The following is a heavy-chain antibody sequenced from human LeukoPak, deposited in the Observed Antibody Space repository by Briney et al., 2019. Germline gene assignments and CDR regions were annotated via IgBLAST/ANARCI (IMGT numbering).Heavy chain of an antibody. J-gene: IGHJ4*02. CDR2: ISSSGGSS. CDR3: AAGTAADF. CDR1: GFTFSSYA. V-gene: IGHV3-23*01. D-gene: IGHD6-13*01. Sequence: GGLRLSCAASGFTFSSYAMSWVRQAPGKGLEWVSPISSSGGSSFYADSVKGRFTISRDNSKNTLYLQMNSLRAEDTAVYYCAAGTAADFWGQGTLVSVSS.